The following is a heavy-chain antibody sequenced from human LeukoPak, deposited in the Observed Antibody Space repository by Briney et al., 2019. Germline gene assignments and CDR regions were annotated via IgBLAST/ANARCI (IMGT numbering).Heavy chain of an antibody. CDR3: AKSPYDSSGYYYFDY. CDR1: GFTFDDYA. Sequence: GGSLRLSCAASGFTFDDYAMHWVRQAPGKGLEWVSGISWNSGSIGYADSVKGRFTISRDNAKNSLYLQMNSLRAEDTALYYCAKSPYDSSGYYYFDYWGQGTLVTVSS. J-gene: IGHJ4*02. CDR2: ISWNSGSI. V-gene: IGHV3-9*01. D-gene: IGHD3-22*01.